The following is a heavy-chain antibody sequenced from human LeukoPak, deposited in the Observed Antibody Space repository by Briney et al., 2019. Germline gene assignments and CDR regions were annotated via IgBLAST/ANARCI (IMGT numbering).Heavy chain of an antibody. CDR3: ARSDYNDYRGLGF. V-gene: IGHV1-46*01. Sequence: ASVKVSCKASGYAFTSYHIHWMRQAPGQGLGWMGIIIPSSGSTTYAQKFQGRVTMTRDTSTSTVYMELSSLTSDDTAVYFCARSDYNDYRGLGFWGQGTLVTVSS. D-gene: IGHD4-11*01. J-gene: IGHJ4*02. CDR2: IIPSSGST. CDR1: GYAFTSYH.